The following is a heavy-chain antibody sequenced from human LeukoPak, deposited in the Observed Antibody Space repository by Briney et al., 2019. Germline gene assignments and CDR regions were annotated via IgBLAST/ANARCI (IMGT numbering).Heavy chain of an antibody. J-gene: IGHJ4*02. CDR2: ISPSGTDI. CDR1: AFTFSDNY. CDR3: AKDKSDYVWGSYRCFDY. Sequence: GGSLRLSCAVSAFTFSDNYMTWIRQAPGKGLESVSYISPSGTDISYADSVKGRFTISRDNSKNTLYLQMNSLRAEDTAVYYCAKDKSDYVWGSYRCFDYWGRGTLVTVSS. D-gene: IGHD3-16*02. V-gene: IGHV3-11*01.